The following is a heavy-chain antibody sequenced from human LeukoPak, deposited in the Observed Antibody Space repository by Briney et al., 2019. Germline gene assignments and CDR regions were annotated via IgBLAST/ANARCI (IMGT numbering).Heavy chain of an antibody. CDR2: ISANNGDT. V-gene: IGHV1-18*04. D-gene: IGHD3-10*01. Sequence: ASVKVSCKSSGFTFTRYGISWMRQAPGQGVEWMAWISANNGDTHYAQRLQGRVTLTTDTSTGTAYMEVRSLRSDDTAVYYCARKGMGSPLDFWGQGTLVTVSS. CDR1: GFTFTRYG. J-gene: IGHJ4*02. CDR3: ARKGMGSPLDF.